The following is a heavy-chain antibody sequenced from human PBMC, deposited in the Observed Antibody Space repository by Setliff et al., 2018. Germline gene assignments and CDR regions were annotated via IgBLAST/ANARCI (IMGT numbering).Heavy chain of an antibody. CDR1: GFTVSSSD. Sequence: PGGSLRLSCATSGFTVSSSDMSWVRQAPGKGLEWISVLSGDGNAYYADSVKGRFTISRDNAKNSLYLQMSSLRVEDTAVYFCSRDVYDFRTGLGGPWGQGTRVTVSS. D-gene: IGHD3-3*01. V-gene: IGHV3-53*01. CDR2: LSGDGNA. CDR3: SRDVYDFRTGLGGP. J-gene: IGHJ5*02.